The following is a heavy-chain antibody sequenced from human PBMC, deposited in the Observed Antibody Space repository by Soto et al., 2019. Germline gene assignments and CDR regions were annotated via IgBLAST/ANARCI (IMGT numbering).Heavy chain of an antibody. V-gene: IGHV3-48*02. Sequence: GGSLRLSCAASGFTFSSYSMNWVRQAPGKGLEWVSYISSSSSTIYYADSVKGRFTISRDSAKNSLYLQMNSLRDEDTAVYYCAREGYCSSTSCYTLYYGMDVWGQGTTVTV. J-gene: IGHJ6*02. D-gene: IGHD2-2*02. CDR3: AREGYCSSTSCYTLYYGMDV. CDR2: ISSSSSTI. CDR1: GFTFSSYS.